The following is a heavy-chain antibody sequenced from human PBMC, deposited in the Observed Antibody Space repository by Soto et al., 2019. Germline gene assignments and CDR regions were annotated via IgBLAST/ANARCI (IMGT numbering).Heavy chain of an antibody. CDR1: GGAIFSSNH. D-gene: IGHD5-12*01. J-gene: IGHJ5*02. CDR2: IYHSGRA. CDR3: GYSRRWFDP. Sequence: PTETLSLTCDVSGGAIFSSNHWSWVRQPPGKGLEWIGEIYHSGRAHYNPSLKSRVTMSVDKSKNLFSLELTSVTAADTAVSGGGYSRRWFDPWGQGTLVTVS. V-gene: IGHV4-4*01.